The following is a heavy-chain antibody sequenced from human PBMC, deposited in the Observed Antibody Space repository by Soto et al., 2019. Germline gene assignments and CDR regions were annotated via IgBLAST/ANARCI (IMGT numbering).Heavy chain of an antibody. J-gene: IGHJ6*03. Sequence: ASVKVSCKASGYTFTSYDINWVRQATGQGLEWMGWMKPNSGNTGYAQKLHGRVTMTRNTSISTVYMELSSLRSEDTAVYYCARGGYQLLREASYYYYYMDVWGKGTTVTVSS. V-gene: IGHV1-8*01. CDR2: MKPNSGNT. CDR3: ARGGYQLLREASYYYYYMDV. CDR1: GYTFTSYD. D-gene: IGHD2-2*01.